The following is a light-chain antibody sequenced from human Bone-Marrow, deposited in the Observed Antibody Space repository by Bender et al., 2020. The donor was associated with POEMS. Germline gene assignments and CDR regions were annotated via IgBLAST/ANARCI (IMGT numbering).Light chain of an antibody. CDR1: SSDVGNYNY. V-gene: IGLV2-8*01. CDR2: EVS. CDR3: SSYAGNNNCN. J-gene: IGLJ2*01. Sequence: QSALTQPPSASGSPGQSVTISCTGTSSDVGNYNYVSWYQQHPGKAPKVMIYEVSKRPSGVPDRFSASKSGNTASLTVSGLQTEDEADYYCSSYAGNNNCNFGGGTKLTVL.